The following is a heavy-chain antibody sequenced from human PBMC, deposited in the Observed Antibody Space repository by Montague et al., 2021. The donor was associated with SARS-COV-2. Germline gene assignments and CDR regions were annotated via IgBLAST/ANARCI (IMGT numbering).Heavy chain of an antibody. V-gene: IGHV6-1*01. CDR1: GDSVSSNKAT. J-gene: IGHJ4*02. CDR3: ARIPVGSKYYFDF. Sequence: CAISGDSVSSNKATCNWNRQSPSRRLEWLGRTYYRSKRYNDYAESVKSRITIDPDTSKHQFSLHLNSVTPEDTAVYYCARIPVGSKYYFDFWGQGTLVTVSS. CDR2: TYYRSKRYN. D-gene: IGHD2-2*01.